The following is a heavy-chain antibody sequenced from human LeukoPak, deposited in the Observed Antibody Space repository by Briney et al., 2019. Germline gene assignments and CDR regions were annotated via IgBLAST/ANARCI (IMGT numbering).Heavy chain of an antibody. CDR3: ARRRGIQLWSASDY. V-gene: IGHV4-34*01. D-gene: IGHD5-18*01. CDR2: INHSGST. Sequence: SETLSLTCAVYGGSFSGYYWSWIRQPPGKGLEWIGEINHSGSTNYNPSLKSRVTISVDTSKNQFSLKLSSVTAADTAVYYCARRRGIQLWSASDYWGQGTLVTVSS. CDR1: GGSFSGYY. J-gene: IGHJ4*02.